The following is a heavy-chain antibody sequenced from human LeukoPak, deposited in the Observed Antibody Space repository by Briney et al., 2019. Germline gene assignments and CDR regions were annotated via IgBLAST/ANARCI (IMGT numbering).Heavy chain of an antibody. D-gene: IGHD3-9*01. CDR3: ATGNDTLDY. V-gene: IGHV1-24*01. J-gene: IGHJ4*02. CDR2: FDPEGGET. CDR1: GYTLTELS. Sequence: GASVKVSCKVSGYTLTELSMHWVRQAPGKGLGWMGGFDPEGGETIYAQKFQGRVTMTEDTSTDAAYMELSSLRSEDTAVYYCATGNDTLDYWGQGTLVTVSS.